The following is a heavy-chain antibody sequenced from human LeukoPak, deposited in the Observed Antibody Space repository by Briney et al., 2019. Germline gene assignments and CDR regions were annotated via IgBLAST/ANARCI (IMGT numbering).Heavy chain of an antibody. J-gene: IGHJ4*02. CDR2: INHSGST. D-gene: IGHD3-22*01. V-gene: IGHV4-34*01. CDR3: ASGNTYYDSSGYYV. Sequence: SETLSLTCAVYGGSFSGYYWSWIRQPPGKGLEWIGEINHSGSTNYNPSLKSRVTISVDTSKNQFSLKLSSVTAADTAVYYCASGNTYYDSSGYYVWGQGTLVTVSS. CDR1: GGSFSGYY.